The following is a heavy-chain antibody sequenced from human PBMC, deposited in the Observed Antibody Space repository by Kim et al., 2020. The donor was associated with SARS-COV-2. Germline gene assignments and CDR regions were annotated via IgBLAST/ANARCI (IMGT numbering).Heavy chain of an antibody. Sequence: GGSLRLSCAASGFTFSSYSMNWVRQAPGKGLEWVSYISSSSSSIYYADSVKGRFTISRDNAKNSLYLQMNSLRDEDTAVYYCAREIRGAIIVYYYGMDVWGQGTTVTVSS. D-gene: IGHD3-10*01. CDR2: ISSSSSSI. V-gene: IGHV3-48*02. CDR1: GFTFSSYS. CDR3: AREIRGAIIVYYYGMDV. J-gene: IGHJ6*02.